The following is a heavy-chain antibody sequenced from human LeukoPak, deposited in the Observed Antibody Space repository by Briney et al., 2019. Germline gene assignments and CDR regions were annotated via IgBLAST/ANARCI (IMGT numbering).Heavy chain of an antibody. D-gene: IGHD4-17*01. CDR3: ARAIYGEGDFDY. V-gene: IGHV1-8*01. CDR2: INPNSGNT. CDR1: GYTFTSYD. Sequence: ASVKVSCKASGYTFTSYDINWVRQATGQGLEWMGWINPNSGNTGYAQKFQGRVTMTRNTSISTAYMELSSLRSEDTAVYYCARAIYGEGDFDYWGQGTLVTVSS. J-gene: IGHJ4*02.